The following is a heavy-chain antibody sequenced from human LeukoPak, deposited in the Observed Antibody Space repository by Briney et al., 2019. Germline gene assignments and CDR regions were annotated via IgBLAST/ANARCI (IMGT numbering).Heavy chain of an antibody. D-gene: IGHD5-24*01. J-gene: IGHJ4*02. V-gene: IGHV3-11*05. CDR3: AREVDGYTSDY. CDR2: ISSSSSYI. Sequence: GGSLRLSCAASGFTFSDYYMSWIRQAPGKGLEWVSYISSSSSYINYADSVKGRFTISRDNAKNSLYLQMNSLRAEDTAVYYCAREVDGYTSDYWGQGTLVTVSS. CDR1: GFTFSDYY.